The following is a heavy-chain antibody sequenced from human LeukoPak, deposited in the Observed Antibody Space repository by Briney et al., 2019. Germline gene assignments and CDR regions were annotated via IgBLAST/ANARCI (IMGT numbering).Heavy chain of an antibody. CDR1: GFTFSSYA. V-gene: IGHV3-23*01. D-gene: IGHD3-9*01. CDR3: AGDILTGTWGSY. Sequence: PGGSLRLSCAASGFTFSSYAMSWVRQAPGKGLEWVSAISGSGGSTYYADSVKGRFTIPRDNSKNTLYLQMNSLRAEDTAVYYCAGDILTGTWGSYWGQGTLVTVSS. J-gene: IGHJ4*02. CDR2: ISGSGGST.